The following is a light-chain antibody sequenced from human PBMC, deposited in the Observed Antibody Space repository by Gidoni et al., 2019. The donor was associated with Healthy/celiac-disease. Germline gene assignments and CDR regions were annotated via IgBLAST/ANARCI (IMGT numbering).Light chain of an antibody. CDR1: QSVRSN. J-gene: IGKJ5*01. CDR3: QQYNNWPPCT. V-gene: IGKV3-15*01. CDR2: GAS. Sequence: DIEMTQSPATLSVSPGDRATLSCRASQSVRSNLAWYQQKPGQAPRLLLYGASTRATGIPARLSGSGSGTEFTLPISSLQSEDFAVYYCQQYNNWPPCTFGQGTRLEIK.